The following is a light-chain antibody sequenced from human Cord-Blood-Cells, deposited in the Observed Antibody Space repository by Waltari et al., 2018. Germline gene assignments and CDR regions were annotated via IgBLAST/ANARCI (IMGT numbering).Light chain of an antibody. CDR1: ISHVGNYNL. Sequence: QSAPTHPASVSGSPGQSIPIPCTGTISHVGNYNLVSWYQQHPGKAPNLMIYEGSKRPSGVSNRFSGSKSGNTASLTISGLQAEDEADYYCCSYAGSSTLVFGGGTKLTVL. V-gene: IGLV2-23*01. J-gene: IGLJ3*02. CDR2: EGS. CDR3: CSYAGSSTLV.